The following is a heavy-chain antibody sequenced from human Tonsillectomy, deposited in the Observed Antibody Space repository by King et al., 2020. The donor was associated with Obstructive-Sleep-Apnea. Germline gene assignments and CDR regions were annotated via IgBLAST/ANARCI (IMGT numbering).Heavy chain of an antibody. D-gene: IGHD1-26*01. CDR1: GDSISSYY. V-gene: IGHV4-59*08. CDR3: ARNTEHYYYYGMDV. Sequence: QLQESGPGLVKPSETLSLTCTVSGDSISSYYWSWIRQPPGKGLEWIGYIYYSGSTKYNPSLKSRVTISVDTSKNPFSLKLSSVTAAATAVYYCARNTEHYYYYGMDVWGQGTTVTVSS. J-gene: IGHJ6*02. CDR2: IYYSGST.